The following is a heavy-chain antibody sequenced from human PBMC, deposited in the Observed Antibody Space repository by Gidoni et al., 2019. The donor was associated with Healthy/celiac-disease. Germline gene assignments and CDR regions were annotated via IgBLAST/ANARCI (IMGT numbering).Heavy chain of an antibody. CDR1: GYTFTCYD. V-gene: IGHV1-8*01. CDR2: MNPNSGNT. J-gene: IGHJ4*02. Sequence: QVQLVQSGAEVKKPGASVKVSCTASGYTFTCYDINWVRQATGQGLEWMGWMNPNSGNTGYAQKFQGRVTMTRNTSISTAYMELSSLRSEDTAVYYCARGRQHYDILTGPDYWGQGTLVTVSS. CDR3: ARGRQHYDILTGPDY. D-gene: IGHD3-9*01.